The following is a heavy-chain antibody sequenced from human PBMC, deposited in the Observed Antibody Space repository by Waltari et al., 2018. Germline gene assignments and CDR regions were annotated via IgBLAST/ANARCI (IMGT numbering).Heavy chain of an antibody. V-gene: IGHV4-61*02. CDR2: IYTSGGT. CDR3: ARDCSTSCSYYYYYGMDV. CDR1: GGSISSGSYY. J-gene: IGHJ6*02. Sequence: QVQLQESGPGLVKPSQTLSLTCTVSGGSISSGSYYWSWIRQPAGKGLEWIGRIYTSGGTNYNPSLKSRVTITVDTSKNQFSLKLSSVTAADTAVYYCARDCSTSCSYYYYYGMDVWGQGTTVTVSS. D-gene: IGHD2-2*01.